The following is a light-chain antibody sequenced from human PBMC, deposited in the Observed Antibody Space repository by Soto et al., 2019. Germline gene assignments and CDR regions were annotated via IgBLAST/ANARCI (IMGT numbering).Light chain of an antibody. CDR2: DAS. CDR1: QTVGTW. CDR3: QQYKSYSWT. V-gene: IGKV1-5*01. J-gene: IGKJ1*01. Sequence: QVTQSTSTLSASVGDSVTITCRASQTVGTWLAWYQQKPGKAPNLLIFDASTLESGVPSRFSGSGSGTEFTLTIRSLQPDDFATYYCQQYKSYSWTFGPGTKVDIK.